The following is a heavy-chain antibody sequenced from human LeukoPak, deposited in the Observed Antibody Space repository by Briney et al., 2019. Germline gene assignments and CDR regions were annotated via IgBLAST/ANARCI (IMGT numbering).Heavy chain of an antibody. J-gene: IGHJ6*03. Sequence: SGTLSLTCAVSGGSISSSNWWSWVRQPPGKGLEWIGEIYHSGNTNYNPSLKSRVTISVDKSKNQFSLKLSSVTAADTAVYYCARAPGGRRAYYMDVWGKGTTVTISS. D-gene: IGHD3-16*01. CDR2: IYHSGNT. CDR1: GGSISSSNW. V-gene: IGHV4-4*02. CDR3: ARAPGGRRAYYMDV.